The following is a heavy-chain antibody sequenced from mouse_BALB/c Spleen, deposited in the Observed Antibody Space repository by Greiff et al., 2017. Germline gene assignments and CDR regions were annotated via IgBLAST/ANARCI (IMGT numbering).Heavy chain of an antibody. CDR1: GFTFTDYY. Sequence: EVQRVESGGGLVQPGGSLRLSCATSGFTFTDYYMSWVRQPPGKALEWLGFIRNKANGYTTEYSASVKGRFTISRDNSQSILYRQMNTLRAEDSATYYCARDRDYGNYYGFAYWGQGTLVTVSA. CDR2: IRNKANGYTT. D-gene: IGHD2-1*01. J-gene: IGHJ3*01. V-gene: IGHV7-3*02. CDR3: ARDRDYGNYYGFAY.